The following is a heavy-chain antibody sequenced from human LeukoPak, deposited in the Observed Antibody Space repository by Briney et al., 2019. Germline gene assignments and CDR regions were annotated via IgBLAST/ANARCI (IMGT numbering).Heavy chain of an antibody. CDR1: GFTFSSYA. D-gene: IGHD1-26*01. J-gene: IGHJ4*02. CDR3: ARVDASGSLDY. V-gene: IGHV3-7*01. CDR2: IKQDGSEK. Sequence: GGSLRLSCAASGFTFSSYAMSWVRQAPGKGLEWVANIKQDGSEKYYVDSVKGRFTISRDNAKNSLYLQMDSLRAEDTAVYYCARVDASGSLDYWGQGTLVTVSS.